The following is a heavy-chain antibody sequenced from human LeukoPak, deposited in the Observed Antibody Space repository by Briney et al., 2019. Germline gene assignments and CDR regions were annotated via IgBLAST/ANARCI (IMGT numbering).Heavy chain of an antibody. CDR1: VFPFSSYC. Sequence: GGSARLSCAVSVFPFSSYCMHWVRQAPGKGLVWVSRINPDGSTTTYSDSVNGRFSISRDNAKNTLYLQMNSLRAEDTAVYYCARDYDGNFAVEYWGQGTLVSVSS. V-gene: IGHV3-74*01. J-gene: IGHJ4*02. CDR3: ARDYDGNFAVEY. CDR2: INPDGSTT. D-gene: IGHD4-23*01.